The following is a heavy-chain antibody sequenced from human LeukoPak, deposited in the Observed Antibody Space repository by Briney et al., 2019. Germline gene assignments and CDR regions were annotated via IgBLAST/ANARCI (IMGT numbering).Heavy chain of an antibody. CDR1: GYTFTSYG. CDR2: ISAYNGNT. V-gene: IGHV1-18*01. J-gene: IGHJ5*02. Sequence: ASVKVSCKASGYTFTSYGINWVRQAPGQGLEWMGWISAYNGNTNYAQKLQGRVTMTTDTSTSTAYMELRSLRSDDTAVYYCARGLDYQSLYNWFDPWGQGTLVTVSS. D-gene: IGHD4-11*01. CDR3: ARGLDYQSLYNWFDP.